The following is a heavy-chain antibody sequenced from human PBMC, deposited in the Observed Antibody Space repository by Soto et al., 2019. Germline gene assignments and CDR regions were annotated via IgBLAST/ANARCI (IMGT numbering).Heavy chain of an antibody. D-gene: IGHD3-16*02. J-gene: IGHJ5*02. V-gene: IGHV4-31*02. CDR2: IYYSGST. CDR1: GGSISRGGYY. Sequence: ASETLSLTCTVSGGSISRGGYYWSWIRQHPGKGLEWIGYIYYSGSTYYNPSLKSRVTISVDTSKNQFSLKLSSVTAADTAVYYCARDLGESCLDPWGQGTLVTVSS. CDR3: ARDLGESCLDP.